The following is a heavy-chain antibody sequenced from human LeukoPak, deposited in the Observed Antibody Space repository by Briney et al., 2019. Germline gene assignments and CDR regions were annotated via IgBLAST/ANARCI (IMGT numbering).Heavy chain of an antibody. J-gene: IGHJ4*02. CDR2: IKQDGSEK. V-gene: IGHV3-7*01. CDR1: GFTFSSYW. CDR3: ARDLLGQWGFVDY. D-gene: IGHD2-15*01. Sequence: GGSLRLSCAASGFTFSSYWMSWVRQAPGKGLEWVANIKQDGSEKYYVDSVKGRFTISRDNAKNSLYLQMNSLRAEDTAVYYCARDLLGQWGFVDYWGQGTLVTVSS.